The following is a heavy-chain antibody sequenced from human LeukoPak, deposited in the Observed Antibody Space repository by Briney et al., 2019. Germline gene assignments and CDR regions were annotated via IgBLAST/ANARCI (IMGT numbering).Heavy chain of an antibody. CDR2: INHSGST. D-gene: IGHD2-2*01. CDR3: ARALGYCSSTSCLFDY. V-gene: IGHV4-34*01. Sequence: SETLSLTCAVYGGSFSGYYWSWIRQPPGKGLEWIGEINHSGSTNYNPSLKSRVTISVDTSKNQFSLKVSSVTAADTAVYYCARALGYCSSTSCLFDYWGQGTLVTVSS. CDR1: GGSFSGYY. J-gene: IGHJ4*02.